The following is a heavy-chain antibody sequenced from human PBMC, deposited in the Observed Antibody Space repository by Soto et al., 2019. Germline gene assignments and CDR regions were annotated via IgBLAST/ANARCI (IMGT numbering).Heavy chain of an antibody. V-gene: IGHV1-18*01. CDR1: GYTFTSYG. CDR3: ARDGYYDSSGYPDDLHYYYGMDV. J-gene: IGHJ6*02. CDR2: ISAYNGNT. D-gene: IGHD3-22*01. Sequence: QVQLVQSGAEVKKPGASVKVSCKASGYTFTSYGISWVRQAPGQGLEWMGWISAYNGNTNYAQKLQGRVTMTTDTSTSKAYMGLRSLRSDDTAVYYCARDGYYDSSGYPDDLHYYYGMDVWGQDTTVTVSS.